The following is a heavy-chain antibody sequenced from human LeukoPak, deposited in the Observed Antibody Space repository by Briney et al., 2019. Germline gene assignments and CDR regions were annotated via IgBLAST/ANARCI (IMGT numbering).Heavy chain of an antibody. CDR1: GFTVSSNY. Sequence: QTGGSLRLSCAASGFTVSSNYMSWVRQAPGKGLEWVSVIYSGGSTYYADSVKGRFTISRDNSKNTLYFQMNSLRAEDTAVYYCARDGSYSQFDYWGQGTLVTVSS. V-gene: IGHV3-53*01. D-gene: IGHD1-26*01. J-gene: IGHJ4*02. CDR2: IYSGGST. CDR3: ARDGSYSQFDY.